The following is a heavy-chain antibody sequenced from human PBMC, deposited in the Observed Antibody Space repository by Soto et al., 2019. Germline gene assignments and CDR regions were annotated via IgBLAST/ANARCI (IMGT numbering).Heavy chain of an antibody. Sequence: EVQLLESGGGLVQPGGSLRLSCAASGFTFSSYAMSWVRQAPGKGLEWVSAISGSGGSTYYADSVKGRFTISRDNSKNTLYLQMNSLRVEDTAVYYCAKDPSYDFWSGYYPYAFDIWGQGTMVTVSS. D-gene: IGHD3-3*01. V-gene: IGHV3-23*01. CDR1: GFTFSSYA. CDR3: AKDPSYDFWSGYYPYAFDI. CDR2: ISGSGGST. J-gene: IGHJ3*02.